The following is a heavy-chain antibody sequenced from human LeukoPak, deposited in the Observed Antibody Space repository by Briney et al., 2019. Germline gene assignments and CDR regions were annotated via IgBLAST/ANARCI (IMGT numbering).Heavy chain of an antibody. Sequence: GGSLRLSCAASGFTFSSYGTHWVRQAPGKRLEWVAVISYDGSNKYYADSVKGRFTISRDNSKNTLYLQMNSLRAEDTAVYYCAKGDLGSWPYYYYYGMDVWGQGTTVTVSS. J-gene: IGHJ6*02. CDR3: AKGDLGSWPYYYYYGMDV. V-gene: IGHV3-30*18. CDR2: ISYDGSNK. CDR1: GFTFSSYG. D-gene: IGHD6-13*01.